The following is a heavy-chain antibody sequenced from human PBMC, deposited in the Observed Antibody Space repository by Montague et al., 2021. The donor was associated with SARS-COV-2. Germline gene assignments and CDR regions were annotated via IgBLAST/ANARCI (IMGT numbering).Heavy chain of an antibody. Sequence: SLRLSCAVSGFTFGDYAMSWVRQAPGKGLEWVGFIRSKAYGGTTEYAASVKGRFTISRDDSKSIAYLQMNSLKTEDTAVYYCTRDNFWSGYYNYWGQGTLVTVSS. CDR3: TRDNFWSGYYNY. J-gene: IGHJ4*02. CDR1: GFTFGDYA. CDR2: IRSKAYGGTT. V-gene: IGHV3-49*04. D-gene: IGHD3-3*01.